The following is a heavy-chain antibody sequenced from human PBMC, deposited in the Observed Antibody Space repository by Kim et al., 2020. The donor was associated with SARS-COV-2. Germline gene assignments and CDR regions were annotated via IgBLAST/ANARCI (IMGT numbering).Heavy chain of an antibody. CDR1: GYTFTSYV. CDR3: ARDRRLTIFGGGRSWFDP. D-gene: IGHD3-3*01. CDR2: INTNTGNP. Sequence: ASVKVSCKASGYTFTSYVMNWVRQAPGQGLEWMGWINTNTGNPTYAQGFTGRFVFSLDTPVSTAYLQISSLKAEDTAVYYCARDRRLTIFGGGRSWFDPWGQGTLVPVSS. V-gene: IGHV7-4-1*02. J-gene: IGHJ5*02.